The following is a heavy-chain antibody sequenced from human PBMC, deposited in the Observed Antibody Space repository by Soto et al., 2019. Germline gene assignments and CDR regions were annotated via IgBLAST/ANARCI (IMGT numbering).Heavy chain of an antibody. V-gene: IGHV1-46*01. CDR2: INPSGGST. J-gene: IGHJ4*02. CDR3: ARSTIFGVVITAYFDY. Sequence: ASVKVSCKASGYTFTSYDINWVRQAPGQGLEWMGIINPSGGSTSYAQKFQGRVTMTRDTSTSTVYMELSSLRSEDTAVYYCARSTIFGVVITAYFDYWGQGTLVTVSS. D-gene: IGHD3-3*01. CDR1: GYTFTSYD.